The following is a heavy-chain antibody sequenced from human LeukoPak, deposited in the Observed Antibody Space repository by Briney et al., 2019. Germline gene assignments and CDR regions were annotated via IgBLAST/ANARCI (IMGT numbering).Heavy chain of an antibody. D-gene: IGHD3-16*01. J-gene: IGHJ4*02. CDR1: GFTFSSYW. CDR3: ARVRWGGLYYFDY. Sequence: GGSLRLSCAASGFTFSSYWMHWVRQAPGKGLVGVSRINDDGRSTSYADSVKGRFTISRDNAKNTLYLQMNSLRAEDTAVYYCARVRWGGLYYFDYWGQGTLVTVSS. CDR2: INDDGRST. V-gene: IGHV3-74*01.